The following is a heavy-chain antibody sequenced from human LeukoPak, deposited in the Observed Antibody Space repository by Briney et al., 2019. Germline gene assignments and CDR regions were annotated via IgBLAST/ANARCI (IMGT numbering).Heavy chain of an antibody. Sequence: SETLSLTCTVSGGSVSSGSYYWRWIRQPPGKGLEWIGYIYYSGSTNYNPSLKSRVTISVDTSKNQFSLKLSSVTAADTAVYYCAREGSWSKFDYWGQGTLVTVSS. D-gene: IGHD6-13*01. CDR1: GGSVSSGSYY. CDR2: IYYSGST. V-gene: IGHV4-61*01. CDR3: AREGSWSKFDY. J-gene: IGHJ4*02.